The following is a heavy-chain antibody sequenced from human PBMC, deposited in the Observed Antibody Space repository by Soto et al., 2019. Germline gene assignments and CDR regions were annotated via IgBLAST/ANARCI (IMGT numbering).Heavy chain of an antibody. CDR2: ISYDGSNK. CDR1: GFTFSSYG. J-gene: IGHJ6*02. CDR3: AKDPGVTVTTRYYGMDV. V-gene: IGHV3-30*18. D-gene: IGHD4-4*01. Sequence: GGSLRLSSAASGFTFSSYGMHWVRQAPGKGLEWVAVISYDGSNKYYADSVKGRFTISRDNSKNTLYLQMNSLRAVDTAVYYCAKDPGVTVTTRYYGMDVWGQGTTVTVSS.